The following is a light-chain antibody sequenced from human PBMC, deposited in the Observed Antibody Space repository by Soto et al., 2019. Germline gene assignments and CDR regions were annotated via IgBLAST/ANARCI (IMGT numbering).Light chain of an antibody. CDR2: GAS. J-gene: IGKJ5*01. CDR3: QKYNNWPIT. V-gene: IGKV3-15*01. Sequence: EIVMTQSPATLSVSPGERATLSCRASQSVSSNLAWYQQKPGQAPRLLIYGASTRATGIPARFSGSGSGTEFTLIISSLQSEDVAVYYCQKYNNWPITFGQGTRLEIK. CDR1: QSVSSN.